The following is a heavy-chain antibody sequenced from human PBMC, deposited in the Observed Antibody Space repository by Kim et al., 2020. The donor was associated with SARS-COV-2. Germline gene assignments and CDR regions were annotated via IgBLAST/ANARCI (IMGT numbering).Heavy chain of an antibody. V-gene: IGHV3-7*05. CDR1: GFSINDYW. CDR3: AAGIGWQIDY. CDR2: IKQDGSET. J-gene: IGHJ4*02. Sequence: GGSLRLSCVDSGFSINDYWMNWIRQAPGKGLEWVAIIKQDGSETFYVNSLRGRFTISRDNKKNSLYLEMNSLTGDDSAVYYCAAGIGWQIDYWGQGTLVTVSS. D-gene: IGHD6-19*01.